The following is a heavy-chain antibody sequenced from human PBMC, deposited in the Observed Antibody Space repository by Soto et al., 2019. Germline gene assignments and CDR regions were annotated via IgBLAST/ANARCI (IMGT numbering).Heavy chain of an antibody. V-gene: IGHV3-30*18. J-gene: IGHJ3*02. D-gene: IGHD3-22*01. CDR2: ISYDGSNK. CDR1: GFTFSSYG. Sequence: PGGSLRLSCAASGFTFSSYGMHWVRQAPGKGLEWVAVISYDGSNKYYADSVKGRFTISRDNSKNTLYLQMNSLRAEDTAVYYCAKGYYDSSGPSAFDIWGQGTMVT. CDR3: AKGYYDSSGPSAFDI.